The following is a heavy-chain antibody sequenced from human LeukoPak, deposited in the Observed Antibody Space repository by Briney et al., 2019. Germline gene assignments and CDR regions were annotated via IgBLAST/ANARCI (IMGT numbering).Heavy chain of an antibody. CDR1: GFTFSSYW. CDR2: IKQDGSEK. V-gene: IGHV3-7*01. CDR3: AREQNDSSGYFSRAFDY. D-gene: IGHD3-22*01. J-gene: IGHJ4*02. Sequence: GGSLRLSCAASGFTFSSYWMSWVRQAPGKGLEWVANIKQDGSEKYYVDSVKGRFTISRDNAKNSLYLQMNSLRAEDTAVYYCAREQNDSSGYFSRAFDYWGQGTLVTVSS.